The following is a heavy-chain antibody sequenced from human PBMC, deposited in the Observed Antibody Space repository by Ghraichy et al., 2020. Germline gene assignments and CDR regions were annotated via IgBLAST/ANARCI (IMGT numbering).Heavy chain of an antibody. V-gene: IGHV3-48*02. Sequence: GGSLRLSCAASGFSFSTYSMNWVRQAPGKGLEWVSYITSTSSTVYYADSVKGRFTISRDNAKNSLYLQMNSLRDEDTAVYYCARSNAHFDYWGQGTLVTVSS. CDR2: ITSTSSTV. CDR1: GFSFSTYS. J-gene: IGHJ4*02. CDR3: ARSNAHFDY.